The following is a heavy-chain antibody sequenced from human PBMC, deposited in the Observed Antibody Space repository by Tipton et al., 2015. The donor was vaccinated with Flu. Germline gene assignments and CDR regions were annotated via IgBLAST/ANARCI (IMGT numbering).Heavy chain of an antibody. CDR1: GDSISSDYY. CDR3: AGRDYSKYVSDPKSWFDP. J-gene: IGHJ5*02. Sequence: TLSLTCAVSGDSISSDYYWVWIRQFPGKGLEWIGTVSRTGSTIYNPSLKSRVTLSIDTSKNQFSLKMKSVTATDMAVYYCAGRDYSKYVSDPKSWFDPWGQGTLVAVSS. V-gene: IGHV4-38-2*01. CDR2: VSRTGST. D-gene: IGHD4-11*01.